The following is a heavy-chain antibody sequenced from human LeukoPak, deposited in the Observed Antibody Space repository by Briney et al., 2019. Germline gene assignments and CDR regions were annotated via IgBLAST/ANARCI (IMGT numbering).Heavy chain of an antibody. Sequence: GGSLRLSCAASGFTFRSYEMNWVRQAPGKGLEWVSKISGSGGSIYYADSVKGRFTISRDNAKNSQFLQMNSLRAEDTALYYCASGPWELDFWGQGTLVIVSS. CDR1: GFTFRSYE. CDR2: ISGSGGSI. CDR3: ASGPWELDF. V-gene: IGHV3-48*03. J-gene: IGHJ4*02. D-gene: IGHD1-26*01.